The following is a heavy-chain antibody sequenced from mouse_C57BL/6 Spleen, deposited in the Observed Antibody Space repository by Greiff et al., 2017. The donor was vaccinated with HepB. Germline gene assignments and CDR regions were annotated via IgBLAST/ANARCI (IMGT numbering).Heavy chain of an antibody. J-gene: IGHJ4*01. V-gene: IGHV1-15*01. Sequence: VKLMESGAELVRPGASVTLSCKASGYTFTDYEMHWVKQTPVHGLEWIGAIDPETGGTAYNQKFKGKAILTADKSSSTAYMELRSLTSEDSAVYYCTREGSSGSYYAMDYWGQGTSVTVSS. D-gene: IGHD3-2*02. CDR3: TREGSSGSYYAMDY. CDR2: IDPETGGT. CDR1: GYTFTDYE.